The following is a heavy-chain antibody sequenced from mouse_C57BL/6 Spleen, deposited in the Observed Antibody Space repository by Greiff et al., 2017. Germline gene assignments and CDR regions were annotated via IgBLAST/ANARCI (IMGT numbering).Heavy chain of an antibody. Sequence: EVKLMESGGGLVKPGGSLKLSCAASGFTFSSYAMSWVRQTPEKRLEWVATISDGGSYTYYPDNVKGRFTISRDNAKNNLYLQMRHLKSEDTAMYYCARDMVTTALDYWGQGTTLTVSS. CDR2: ISDGGSYT. CDR3: ARDMVTTALDY. J-gene: IGHJ2*01. D-gene: IGHD2-2*01. V-gene: IGHV5-4*01. CDR1: GFTFSSYA.